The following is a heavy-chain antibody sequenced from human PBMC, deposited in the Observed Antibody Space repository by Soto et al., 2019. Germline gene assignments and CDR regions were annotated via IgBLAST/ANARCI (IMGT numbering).Heavy chain of an antibody. CDR2: ISAYNGNT. CDR1: GYTFTSYA. V-gene: IGHV1-18*01. D-gene: IGHD3-22*01. CDR3: ARGGEDSYGWYFDL. Sequence: GASVKVSCKASGYTFTSYAMHWVRQAPGQRLEWMGWISAYNGNTNYAQKLQGRVTMTTDTSTSTAYMELRSLRSDDTAVYYCARGGEDSYGWYFDLWGRGTLVTVSS. J-gene: IGHJ2*01.